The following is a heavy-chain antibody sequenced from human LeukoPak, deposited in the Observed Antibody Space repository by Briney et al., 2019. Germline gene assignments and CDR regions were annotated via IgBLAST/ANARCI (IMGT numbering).Heavy chain of an antibody. CDR2: IYPGDSDT. J-gene: IGHJ4*02. Sequence: GESLKISCKGSGYSLTSYWIGWVRQMPGKVLEWMGIIYPGDSDTGYSPSFQGQVTISADKSISTAYLQWSSLKASDTAMYYCARHLNGQISVAEIDYWGQGTLVTVSS. CDR1: GYSLTSYW. D-gene: IGHD6-19*01. CDR3: ARHLNGQISVAEIDY. V-gene: IGHV5-51*01.